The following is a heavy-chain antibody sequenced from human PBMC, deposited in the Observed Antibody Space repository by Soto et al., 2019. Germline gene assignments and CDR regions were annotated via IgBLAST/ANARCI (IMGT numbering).Heavy chain of an antibody. D-gene: IGHD6-13*01. Sequence: QVQLVQSGAEVKKPGASVKVSCKASGYTFTSYDINWVRQATGQGLEWMGWMNPNSGNTGYAQKFQGRVTMTRNTSXSXXYMELSSLRSEDTAVYYCARVWAAGAGNYYYGMDVWGQGTTVTVSS. CDR1: GYTFTSYD. V-gene: IGHV1-8*01. CDR3: ARVWAAGAGNYYYGMDV. J-gene: IGHJ6*02. CDR2: MNPNSGNT.